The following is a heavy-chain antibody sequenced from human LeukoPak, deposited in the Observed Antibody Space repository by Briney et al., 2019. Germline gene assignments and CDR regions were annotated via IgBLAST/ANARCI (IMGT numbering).Heavy chain of an antibody. CDR3: AKGGVLLWFGESPDAFDI. V-gene: IGHV3-23*01. J-gene: IGHJ3*02. Sequence: GGSLRLSCAASGFTFSSSAMSWVRQAPGKGLEWVSTISGSSGSTHYADSVKGWFTISRDNSKNTLFLQMNSLRAEDTAVYYCAKGGVLLWFGESPDAFDIWGQGTMVTVSS. CDR2: ISGSSGST. D-gene: IGHD3-10*01. CDR1: GFTFSSSA.